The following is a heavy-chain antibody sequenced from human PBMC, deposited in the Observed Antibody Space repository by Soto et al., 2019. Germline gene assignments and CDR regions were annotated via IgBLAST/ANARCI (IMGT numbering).Heavy chain of an antibody. V-gene: IGHV4-59*12. CDR2: MYNTGST. CDR1: GGSISRYY. Sequence: SETLSLTCTVSGGSISRYYWSWIRQPPGKGLEWIGYMYNTGSTVYNPPFKSRVTISVDRSKNQFSLKLSSVTAADTAVYYCARSQTTVTSYDYWGQGTLVTVSS. J-gene: IGHJ4*02. D-gene: IGHD4-17*01. CDR3: ARSQTTVTSYDY.